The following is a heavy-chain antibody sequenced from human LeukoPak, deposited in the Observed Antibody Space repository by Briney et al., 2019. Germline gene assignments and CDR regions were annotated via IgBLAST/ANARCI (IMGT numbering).Heavy chain of an antibody. CDR2: INAGNGNT. CDR1: GYTFTSYA. D-gene: IGHD3-22*01. J-gene: IGHJ4*02. CDR3: ARDSHYYESSGYNQGDFDY. V-gene: IGHV1-3*01. Sequence: ASVKVSCKASGYTFTSYAMHWVRQAPGQRLEWMGWINAGNGNTKYSQKFQDRVTIARDTSASTAYMELSSLRSEDTAVYYCARDSHYYESSGYNQGDFDYWGQGTLVTVSS.